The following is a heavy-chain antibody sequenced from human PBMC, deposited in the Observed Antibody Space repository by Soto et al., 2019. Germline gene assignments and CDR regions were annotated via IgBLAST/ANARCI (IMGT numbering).Heavy chain of an antibody. D-gene: IGHD4-17*01. CDR1: GGTFSSYT. Sequence: GASVKVSCKASGGTFSSYTISWVRQAPGQGLEWMGRIIPILGIANYAQKFQGRVTITADKSTSTAYMELSSLRSEDTAVYYCARVNPYGDYGLYMDVWGKGTTVTVSS. CDR2: IIPILGIA. J-gene: IGHJ6*03. V-gene: IGHV1-69*02. CDR3: ARVNPYGDYGLYMDV.